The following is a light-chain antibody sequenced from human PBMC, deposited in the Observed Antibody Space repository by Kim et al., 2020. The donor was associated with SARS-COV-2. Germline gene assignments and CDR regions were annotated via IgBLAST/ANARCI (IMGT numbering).Light chain of an antibody. CDR2: GAY. Sequence: ERVMTQSPATLSVSPGESATLSCRASQSVGNNLAWYQQKPGQPPRLLIFGAYSRATGIPARFSGSGSGTDFTLTISSLQSEDSAVYYCQQYYNWPPWTFGQGTKVDIK. V-gene: IGKV3-15*01. J-gene: IGKJ1*01. CDR1: QSVGNN. CDR3: QQYYNWPPWT.